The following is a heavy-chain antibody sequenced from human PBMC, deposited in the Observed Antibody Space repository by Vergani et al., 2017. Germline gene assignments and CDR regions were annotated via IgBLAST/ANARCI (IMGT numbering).Heavy chain of an antibody. D-gene: IGHD3-16*01. CDR2: IFQSGSP. V-gene: IGHV4-30-2*01. Sequence: QLQLQESGSGLVKPSQTLSLNCAASGGSISSGAFSWGWIRQPPGRGLQWIGHIFQSGSPDYNASLKSRVNISLDKSKNHFSLSLSSVTAADTALYFCARHDRKTYTATMGWYDYWGHGILVTVSS. J-gene: IGHJ4*01. CDR3: ARHDRKTYTATMGWYDY. CDR1: GGSISSGAFS.